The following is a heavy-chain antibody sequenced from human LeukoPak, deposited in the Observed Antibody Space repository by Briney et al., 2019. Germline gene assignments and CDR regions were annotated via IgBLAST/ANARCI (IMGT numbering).Heavy chain of an antibody. V-gene: IGHV3-21*01. CDR2: IGSSSSYI. CDR3: ARGRRSLRCFDY. CDR1: GFTFSSYS. D-gene: IGHD4-17*01. Sequence: GGSLRLSCAASGFTFSSYSMNWVRQAPGKGLEWVSSIGSSSSYIYYADSVKGRFTISRDNAKNSLYLQMNSLRAGDTAVYYCARGRRSLRCFDYWGQGTLVTVSS. J-gene: IGHJ4*02.